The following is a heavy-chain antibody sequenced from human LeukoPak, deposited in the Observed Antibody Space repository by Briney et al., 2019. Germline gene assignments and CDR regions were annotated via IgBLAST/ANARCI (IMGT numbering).Heavy chain of an antibody. CDR3: AKDPRPYYGDYRGYYYMDV. Sequence: GGSLRLSCAASGFTFSSYAMSWVRQAPGKGLEWVSAISGSGGSTYYADSVKGRFTISRDNSKNTLYLQMNSLRAEDTAVYYCAKDPRPYYGDYRGYYYMDVWGKGTTVTISS. CDR2: ISGSGGST. D-gene: IGHD4-17*01. J-gene: IGHJ6*03. V-gene: IGHV3-23*01. CDR1: GFTFSSYA.